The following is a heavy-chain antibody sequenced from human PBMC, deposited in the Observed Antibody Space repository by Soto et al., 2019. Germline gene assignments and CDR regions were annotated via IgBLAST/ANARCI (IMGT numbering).Heavy chain of an antibody. V-gene: IGHV6-1*01. D-gene: IGHD6-19*01. CDR2: TYYRSKWYN. Sequence: PSETLSLTCAISGDSVSSNSAAWNWIRQSPSKGLEWLGRTYYRSKWYNDYAVSVKSRITINPDTSKNQFSLQLNSVTPEDTAVYYCARDPQGIAVAAFYYYGMDVWGQGTTVTVSS. CDR1: GDSVSSNSAA. J-gene: IGHJ6*02. CDR3: ARDPQGIAVAAFYYYGMDV.